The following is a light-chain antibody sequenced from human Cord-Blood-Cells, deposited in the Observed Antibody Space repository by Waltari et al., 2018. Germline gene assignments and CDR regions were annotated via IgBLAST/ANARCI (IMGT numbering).Light chain of an antibody. Sequence: EIVLTQSPATLSLSPGERATLACRASQSVSSSYLAWYQQKPGKAPRLLIYGASSRESGIPDRFSGSGSGTDFTLTISRLQPEDFAVYYCQQYGSTPYTFGQGTRLEIK. CDR2: GAS. CDR3: QQYGSTPYT. J-gene: IGKJ5*01. V-gene: IGKV3-20*01. CDR1: QSVSSSY.